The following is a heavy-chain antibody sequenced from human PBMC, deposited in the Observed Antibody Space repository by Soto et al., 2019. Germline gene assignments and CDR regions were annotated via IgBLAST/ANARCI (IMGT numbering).Heavy chain of an antibody. Sequence: SVKVSCKASGGTFSSYAISWVRQAPGQGLEWMGGIIPIFGTANYAQKFQGRVTITADESTSTAYMELSSLRSEDTAVYYCASGPGRFGENYYYYGMDVWGQGTTVTAP. CDR1: GGTFSSYA. J-gene: IGHJ6*02. D-gene: IGHD3-10*01. CDR2: IIPIFGTA. CDR3: ASGPGRFGENYYYYGMDV. V-gene: IGHV1-69*13.